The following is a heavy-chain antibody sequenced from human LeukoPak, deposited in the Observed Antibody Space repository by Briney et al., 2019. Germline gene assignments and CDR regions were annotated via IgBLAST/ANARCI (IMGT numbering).Heavy chain of an antibody. CDR2: LNRSSFKI. CDR1: EFTYVIFA. D-gene: IGHD6-13*01. J-gene: IGHJ6*03. V-gene: IGHV3-21*05. CDR3: VRDPSYGSSWYYYMDV. Sequence: GGSLPLSRAPSEFTYVIFAVKWVRPAPGKGLEGVSYLNRSSFKISHAHSVTGRFTISRDNSKNSLYLQMDSLRVEDTAVYYCVRDPSYGSSWYYYMDVWGKGTTVTVSS.